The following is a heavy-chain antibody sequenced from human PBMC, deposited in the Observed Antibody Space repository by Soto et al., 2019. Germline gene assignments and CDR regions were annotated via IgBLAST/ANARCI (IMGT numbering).Heavy chain of an antibody. CDR3: ARGPKKLIY. CDR2: INHSGST. J-gene: IGHJ4*02. D-gene: IGHD1-1*01. Sequence: SETLSLTCAVSGGAFSGYYWTWIRQPPGKGLEWIGEINHSGSTNYNPSLKSRVTISIDTSKSQFSLNVTSVTAADTAVYYCARGPKKLIYWGQGTLVTVSS. V-gene: IGHV4-34*01. CDR1: GGAFSGYY.